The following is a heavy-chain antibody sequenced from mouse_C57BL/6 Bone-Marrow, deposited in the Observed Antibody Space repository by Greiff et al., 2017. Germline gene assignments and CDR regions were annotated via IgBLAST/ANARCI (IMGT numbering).Heavy chain of an antibody. J-gene: IGHJ4*01. CDR2: ISSGSSTI. CDR1: GFTFSDYG. Sequence: EVKLEESGGGLVKPGGSLKLSCAASGFTFSDYGMHWVRQAPEKGLEWVAYISSGSSTIYYADTVKGRFTISRDNAKNTLFLQMTSLRSEDTAMYYCARPGYYDAMDYWGQGTSVTVSS. CDR3: ARPGYYDAMDY. V-gene: IGHV5-17*01. D-gene: IGHD2-14*01.